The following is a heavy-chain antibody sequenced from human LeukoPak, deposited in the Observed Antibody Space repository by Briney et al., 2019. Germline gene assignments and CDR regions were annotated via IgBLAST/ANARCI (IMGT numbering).Heavy chain of an antibody. D-gene: IGHD5-24*01. J-gene: IGHJ6*03. Sequence: GGSLRLSCAASGFTFSSYSMNWVRQAPGKGLEWVSSISSSSSYIYYADSVKGRFTISRDNAKNSLYLQMNSLRAEDTAVYYCARGGQMTTMTYMDVWGKGTTVTISS. CDR1: GFTFSSYS. CDR3: ARGGQMTTMTYMDV. V-gene: IGHV3-21*01. CDR2: ISSSSSYI.